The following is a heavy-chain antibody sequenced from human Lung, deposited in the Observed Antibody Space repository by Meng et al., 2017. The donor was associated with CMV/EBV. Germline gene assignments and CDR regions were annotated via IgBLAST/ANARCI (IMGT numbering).Heavy chain of an antibody. V-gene: IGHV3-15*01. CDR2: FKTNTGAGTM. D-gene: IGHD2-2*01. Sequence: ESXKISXXVSGLTFRDAWMSWVRQAPGKGLEWVGRFKTNTGAGTMDYAAPVKGRFTISRDISKNTLYLQMDSLKTEDTGMYYCIWHTTTSCYFDLWGPGTLVTVSS. CDR1: GLTFRDAW. J-gene: IGHJ4*03. CDR3: IWHTTTSCYFDL.